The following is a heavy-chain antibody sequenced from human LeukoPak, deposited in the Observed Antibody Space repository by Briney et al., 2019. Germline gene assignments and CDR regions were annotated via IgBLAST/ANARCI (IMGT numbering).Heavy chain of an antibody. J-gene: IGHJ4*02. CDR2: ISSSSSYI. Sequence: GGSLRLSCAASGFTFSSYSMNWVRQAPGKGLEWVSSISSSSSYIYYADSVKGRFTISRDNAKNSLYLQMNSLRAEDTAVYYWARDGGGIAVAEIDYWGQGTLVTVSS. D-gene: IGHD6-19*01. CDR1: GFTFSSYS. V-gene: IGHV3-21*01. CDR3: ARDGGGIAVAEIDY.